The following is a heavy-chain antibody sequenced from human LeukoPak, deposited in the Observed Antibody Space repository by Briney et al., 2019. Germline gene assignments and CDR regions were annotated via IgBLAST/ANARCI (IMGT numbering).Heavy chain of an antibody. V-gene: IGHV4-59*01. D-gene: IGHD3-3*01. CDR1: GGSIRSYY. CDR3: ARGPSEQFLGYYMDV. CDR2: IYYSGIT. J-gene: IGHJ6*03. Sequence: SETLSLTCIVSGGSIRSYYWSWIRQAPGKPLEWIAYIYYSGITNSNPSLKSRVTVSVDKSNNQFSLKLTSVTAADTAVYYCARGPSEQFLGYYMDVWGKGTTVIVSS.